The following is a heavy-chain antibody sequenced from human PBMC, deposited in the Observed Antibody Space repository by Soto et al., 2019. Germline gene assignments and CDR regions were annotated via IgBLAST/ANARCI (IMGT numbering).Heavy chain of an antibody. CDR2: IYHSGST. Sequence: PSETLSLTCAVSGYSISSGYYWGWIRQPPGKGLEWIGSIYHSGSTYYNPSLKSRVTISVDTSKNQFSLKLSSVTAAATAVYYCAILRLRGRRGDGMDVWGQGTTVTVSS. V-gene: IGHV4-38-2*01. D-gene: IGHD1-26*01. CDR3: AILRLRGRRGDGMDV. CDR1: GYSISSGYY. J-gene: IGHJ6*02.